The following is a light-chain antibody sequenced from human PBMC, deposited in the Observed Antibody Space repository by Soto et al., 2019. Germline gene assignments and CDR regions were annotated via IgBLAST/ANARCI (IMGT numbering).Light chain of an antibody. CDR3: QQLYTLPFT. CDR2: GAS. CDR1: HSISDW. J-gene: IGKJ5*01. Sequence: DVQMTQSPSTLSASVGDRVTITCRASHSISDWLAWYQQKPGKAPKLLIYGASSLGSGVPSRFSGSGSGTEFTFTISGLLPEDFAAYHCQQLYTLPFTFGQGTRL. V-gene: IGKV1-5*01.